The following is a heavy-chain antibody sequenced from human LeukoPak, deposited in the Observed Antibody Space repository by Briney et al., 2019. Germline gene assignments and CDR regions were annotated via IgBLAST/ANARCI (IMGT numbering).Heavy chain of an antibody. V-gene: IGHV3-11*04. CDR3: ARRHYYYYMDV. CDR1: GFAFSDYY. J-gene: IGHJ6*03. Sequence: GGSLRLSCAASGFAFSDYYMSWVRQAPGKGLEWLSYISISGDIIYYADSVRGRITVSRDNAKNSLYLQMNSLRAEDTAVYYCARRHYYYYMDVWGKGTTVTVSS. CDR2: ISISGDII.